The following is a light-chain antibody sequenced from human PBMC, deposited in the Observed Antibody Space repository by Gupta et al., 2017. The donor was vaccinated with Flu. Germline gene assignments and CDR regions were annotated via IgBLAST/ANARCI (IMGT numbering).Light chain of an antibody. Sequence: ALGQTAMMTCWENNNGSKNGDWYQPEPAPALLFVIYRDSNRPSGIPERFSGSNSATTATLTLSRAQAGDDADYYCQVWDSSTAVFGGGTKLTVL. J-gene: IGLJ2*01. CDR1: NNGSKN. CDR2: RDS. CDR3: QVWDSSTAV. V-gene: IGLV3-9*01.